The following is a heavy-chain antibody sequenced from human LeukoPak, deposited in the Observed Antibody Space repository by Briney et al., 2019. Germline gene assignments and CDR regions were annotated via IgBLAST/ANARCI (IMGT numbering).Heavy chain of an antibody. CDR2: IHPSDRST. D-gene: IGHD2-15*01. Sequence: ASVKVSCKASGYPFTAYFIHWVRQAPGQGLEWMGIIHPSDRSTSYAQRFQGRVTMTRDTSTTTVYMELSSLRSEDTAVYYCTRAIFCSGGSCHWEFDYWGQGTLVTVSS. J-gene: IGHJ4*02. CDR3: TRAIFCSGGSCHWEFDY. V-gene: IGHV1-46*01. CDR1: GYPFTAYF.